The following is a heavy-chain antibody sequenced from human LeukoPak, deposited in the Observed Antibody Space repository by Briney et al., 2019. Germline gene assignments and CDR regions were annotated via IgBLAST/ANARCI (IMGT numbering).Heavy chain of an antibody. J-gene: IGHJ5*02. Sequence: PSETLSLTCTVSGGSISSYYWSWIRQPPGKGLEWIGYIYYSGSTNYNPSLKSRVTISVDTSKTQFSLKLSSVTAADTAVYYCARYQLLFRRRWFDPWGQGTLVTVSS. CDR3: ARYQLLFRRRWFDP. D-gene: IGHD2-2*01. CDR2: IYYSGST. CDR1: GGSISSYY. V-gene: IGHV4-59*01.